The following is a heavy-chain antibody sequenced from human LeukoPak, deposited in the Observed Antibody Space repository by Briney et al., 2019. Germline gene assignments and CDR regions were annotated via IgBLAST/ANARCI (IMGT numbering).Heavy chain of an antibody. V-gene: IGHV2-70*04. J-gene: IGHJ6*03. CDR3: ARIPPVTPVFGYYYYYYMDV. Sequence: SGPALVKPTQTLTLTCTFSGFSLSTSGMRVSWIRQPPGKALEWLARIDWDDDKFYSTSLKTRLTISKDTSKNQVVLTMTNMDPVDTATYYCARIPPVTPVFGYYYYYYMDVWGKGTTVTVSS. D-gene: IGHD4-11*01. CDR2: IDWDDDK. CDR1: GFSLSTSGMR.